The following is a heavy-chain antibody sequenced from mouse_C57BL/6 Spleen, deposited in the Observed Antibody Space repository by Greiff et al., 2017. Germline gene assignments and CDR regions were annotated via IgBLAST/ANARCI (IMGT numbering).Heavy chain of an antibody. D-gene: IGHD3-3*01. Sequence: LVESGPELVKPGASVKISCKASGYAFSSSWMNWVKQRPGKGLEWIGRIYPGDGDTNYNGKFKGKATLTADKSSSPAYMQLSSLTSEDSAVYFCARDRDIYYLDYWGQGTTLTVSS. CDR3: ARDRDIYYLDY. J-gene: IGHJ2*01. CDR1: GYAFSSSW. V-gene: IGHV1-82*01. CDR2: IYPGDGDT.